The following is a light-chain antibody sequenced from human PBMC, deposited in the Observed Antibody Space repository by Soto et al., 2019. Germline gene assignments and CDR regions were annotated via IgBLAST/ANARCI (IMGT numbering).Light chain of an antibody. CDR3: QQYGSSPPYT. CDR2: GAS. J-gene: IGKJ2*01. Sequence: EIVLTQSPGTLSLSPGERATLSCRASQSVSSSYLAWYQQKPGQAPRLLIYGASSRATGIPDRFSGSGSGKDFTLNISRLQPEDFAVYYCQQYGSSPPYTFGQGTKLEIK. V-gene: IGKV3-20*01. CDR1: QSVSSSY.